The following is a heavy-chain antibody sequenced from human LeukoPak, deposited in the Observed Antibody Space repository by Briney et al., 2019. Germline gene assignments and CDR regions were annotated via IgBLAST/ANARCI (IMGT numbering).Heavy chain of an antibody. Sequence: PSETLSLTCTVSGGSISSYYWSWIRQPPGKGLEWIGYIYYSGSTNYNPSLKSRVTISVDTSKNQFSLKLSSVTAADTAVYYCAREREGYAFDIWGQGTLVTVSS. V-gene: IGHV4-59*01. CDR1: GGSISSYY. CDR3: AREREGYAFDI. D-gene: IGHD5-24*01. J-gene: IGHJ3*02. CDR2: IYYSGST.